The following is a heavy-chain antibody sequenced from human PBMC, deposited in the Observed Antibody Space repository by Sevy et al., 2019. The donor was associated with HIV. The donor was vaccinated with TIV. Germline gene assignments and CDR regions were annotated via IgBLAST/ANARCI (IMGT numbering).Heavy chain of an antibody. CDR1: GFIFSSYS. V-gene: IGHV3-21*01. J-gene: IGHJ4*02. CDR2: ISSTSNYK. CDR3: ARETIHYYDTSGYCDY. Sequence: GGSLRLSCAASGFIFSSYSMNWVRQAPGKGLEWVSSISSTSNYKYYADSVKGRFTISRDNAKNSLDLQVNSLRAEDTAVYYCARETIHYYDTSGYCDYWGQGTLVTVSS. D-gene: IGHD3-22*01.